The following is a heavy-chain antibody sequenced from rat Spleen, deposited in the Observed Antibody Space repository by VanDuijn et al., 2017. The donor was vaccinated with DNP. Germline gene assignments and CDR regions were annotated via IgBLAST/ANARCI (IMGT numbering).Heavy chain of an antibody. J-gene: IGHJ2*01. CDR2: ISNSGSET. CDR1: GFTFNNYW. Sequence: EVQLVESGGDLVQPGRSLKLSCVASGFTFNNYWMTWIRHVPGKGLEWVASISNSGSETKYRDSVQGRFTISRDNAKNTLYLQMDSLRSEDTATYYCKLGGAYWGQGVMVTVSS. V-gene: IGHV5-31*01. CDR3: KLGGAY. D-gene: IGHD5-1*01.